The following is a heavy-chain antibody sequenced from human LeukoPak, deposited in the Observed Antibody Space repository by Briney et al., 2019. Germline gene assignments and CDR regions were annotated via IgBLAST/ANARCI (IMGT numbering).Heavy chain of an antibody. V-gene: IGHV3-30*02. CDR1: GFTFSSYG. CDR2: IRYDGSNK. Sequence: GGSLRLSCAASGFTFSSYGMHWVRQAPRKGLEWVAFIRYDGSNKYYADSVKGRFTISRDNSKNTLYLQMNSLRAEDTAVYYCAKDGSTYYYDSSGYPSGIWGQGTLVTVSS. J-gene: IGHJ4*02. D-gene: IGHD3-22*01. CDR3: AKDGSTYYYDSSGYPSGI.